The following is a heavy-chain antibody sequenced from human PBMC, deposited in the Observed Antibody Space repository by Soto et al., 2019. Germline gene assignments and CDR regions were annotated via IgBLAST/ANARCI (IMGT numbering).Heavy chain of an antibody. CDR2: ISYDGRQK. J-gene: IGHJ4*02. CDR3: AKDVYFDSYYFDQ. Sequence: GGSLRLSCVASGFTFSSYAMHWVRQAPGKGLEWVAVISYDGRQKHYVDSVKGRFTLSRDESDNTVYLQMNSLRPEDTAVYFCAKDVYFDSYYFDQWGKGTRVTVSS. CDR1: GFTFSSYA. D-gene: IGHD3-9*01. V-gene: IGHV3-30*04.